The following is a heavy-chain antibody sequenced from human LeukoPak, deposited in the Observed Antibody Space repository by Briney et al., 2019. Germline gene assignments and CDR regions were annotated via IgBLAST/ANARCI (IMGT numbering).Heavy chain of an antibody. Sequence: GGSLRLSCAASGFTFTIYSMNWVRQAPGKGLEWVSSISSMSIYIYYADSVKGPFTISRDNAKKPLYLQMNILKAEDTSVYYFGRNRGSGSEYWGQGTLVTVSS. CDR1: GFTFTIYS. D-gene: IGHD6-19*01. J-gene: IGHJ4*02. CDR2: ISSMSIYI. V-gene: IGHV3-21*04. CDR3: GRNRGSGSEY.